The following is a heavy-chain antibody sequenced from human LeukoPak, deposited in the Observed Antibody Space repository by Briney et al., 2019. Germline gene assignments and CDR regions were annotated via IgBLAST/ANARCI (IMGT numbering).Heavy chain of an antibody. V-gene: IGHV3-11*05. CDR3: ARDKDYYEC. D-gene: IGHD2-15*01. CDR1: GFTFSDYY. CDR2: ISSSSSYT. Sequence: GGSLRLSRAASGFTFSDYYMSWIRQAPGKGLEWVSYISSSSSYTNYADSVKGRFTISRDNAKNSLYLQMNSLRAEDTAVYYCARDKDYYECWGQGTLVTVSS. J-gene: IGHJ4*02.